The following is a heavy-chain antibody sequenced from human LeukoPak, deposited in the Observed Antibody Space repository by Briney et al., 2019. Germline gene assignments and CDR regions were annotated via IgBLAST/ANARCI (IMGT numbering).Heavy chain of an antibody. J-gene: IGHJ4*02. CDR3: ARTPYNWGIDY. CDR1: GYTFITYD. CDR2: MNVNSGNT. Sequence: ASVKVSCKASGYTFITYDINWVRQATGQGVEWMGWMNVNSGNTGYAQNFQGRLTITRNTSISTAYMELSSLRSEDTAVYYCARTPYNWGIDYWGQGTLVTVSS. D-gene: IGHD7-27*01. V-gene: IGHV1-8*03.